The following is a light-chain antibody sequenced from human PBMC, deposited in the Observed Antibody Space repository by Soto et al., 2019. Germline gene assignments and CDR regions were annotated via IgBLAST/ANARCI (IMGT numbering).Light chain of an antibody. CDR3: QQYHDFQYT. V-gene: IGKV1D-16*01. CDR2: ASS. Sequence: DIQMTQSPSSVSASVGERVTITCRSSQGIRNRLGWYQQKPVKAPKLLIYASSSLQSGVPSRFSGRGSGTDFSLTISSLQPVDSATYFCQQYHDFQYTFGPGTKLEI. J-gene: IGKJ2*01. CDR1: QGIRNR.